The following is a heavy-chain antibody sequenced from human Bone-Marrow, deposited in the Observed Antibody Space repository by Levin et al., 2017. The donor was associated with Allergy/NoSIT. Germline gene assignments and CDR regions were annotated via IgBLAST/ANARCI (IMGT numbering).Heavy chain of an antibody. CDR2: IYNSGSP. J-gene: IGHJ2*01. CDR3: ARGGNGDNWYFDL. D-gene: IGHD4-17*01. CDR1: GGSISSYT. Sequence: SQTLSLPCTVSGGSISSYTWNWIRQPPGKGLEWIGYIYNSGSPNYNPSLKSRLTISVDTSKNQFSLKLSSVTAADTAVYYCARGGNGDNWYFDLWGRGTLVTVSS. V-gene: IGHV4-59*01.